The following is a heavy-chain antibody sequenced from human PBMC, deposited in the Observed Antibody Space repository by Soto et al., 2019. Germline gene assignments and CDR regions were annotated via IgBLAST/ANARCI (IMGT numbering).Heavy chain of an antibody. V-gene: IGHV3-23*01. CDR3: ANQASGDYSD. D-gene: IGHD4-17*01. CDR2: ISGSGGST. J-gene: IGHJ4*02. CDR1: GFTFSSYA. Sequence: EVQLLESGGGLVQPGGSLRLSCAASGFTFSSYAMSWVRQAPGKGLEWVSAISGSGGSTYYADSVKCRFTISRDKSKNRLYLKMNSLRAEDTAVYYCANQASGDYSDWGQGTLVTVSS.